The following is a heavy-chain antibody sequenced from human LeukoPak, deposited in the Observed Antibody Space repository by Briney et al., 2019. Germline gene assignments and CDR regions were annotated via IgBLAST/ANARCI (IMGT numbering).Heavy chain of an antibody. Sequence: PGGSLRLSCAASEFTFSSYVISWVRQAPGKGLEWVAAISGIAGWTYYADSVKGRFTISRDNSKNTLFLQMNSLRADDTAVYYCAKDQDSSQGGGFDYWGQGTLVTVSS. V-gene: IGHV3-23*01. CDR2: ISGIAGWT. CDR3: AKDQDSSQGGGFDY. D-gene: IGHD3-16*01. J-gene: IGHJ4*02. CDR1: EFTFSSYV.